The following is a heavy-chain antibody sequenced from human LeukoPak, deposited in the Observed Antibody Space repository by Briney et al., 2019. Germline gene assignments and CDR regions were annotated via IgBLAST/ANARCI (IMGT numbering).Heavy chain of an antibody. D-gene: IGHD3-22*01. CDR3: ARDQRHYYDSSGYYDAFDI. CDR1: GYTFTDYY. CDR2: IDPNSGAT. Sequence: ASVKVSCKASGYTFTDYYIHWVRQAPGQGLEWMGWIDPNSGATNYAQKFQGRITMTRDTSISTAYMELSRLRSDDTAVYYCARDQRHYYDSSGYYDAFDIWGQGTMVTVSS. V-gene: IGHV1-2*02. J-gene: IGHJ3*02.